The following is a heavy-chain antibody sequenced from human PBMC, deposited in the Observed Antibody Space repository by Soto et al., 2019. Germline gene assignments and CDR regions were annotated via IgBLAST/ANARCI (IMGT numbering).Heavy chain of an antibody. CDR1: GGSISSGGYY. V-gene: IGHV4-31*03. CDR3: ARELRVIPSFDY. J-gene: IGHJ4*02. D-gene: IGHD3-16*02. CDR2: IYYSGST. Sequence: PSETLSLTCTVSGGSISSGGYYWSWIRQHPGKGLEWIGYIYYSGSTYYNPSLKSRVTISVDTSKNQFSLKLRSVTAADTAVYYCARELRVIPSFDYWGQETLVTVSS.